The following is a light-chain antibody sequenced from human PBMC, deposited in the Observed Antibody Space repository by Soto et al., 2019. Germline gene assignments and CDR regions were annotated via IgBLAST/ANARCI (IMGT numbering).Light chain of an antibody. CDR3: QQYGSSPWT. Sequence: ELVLTQSPGTLSLSPAERATLSCRAGQSVSSSYLAWYQQKPGQAPRLLIYGASSRATGIPDSFTGSGSGTAFSLTISRLEHEDFAVYDCQQYGSSPWTFGQGTKVESK. CDR2: GAS. CDR1: QSVSSSY. J-gene: IGKJ1*01. V-gene: IGKV3-20*01.